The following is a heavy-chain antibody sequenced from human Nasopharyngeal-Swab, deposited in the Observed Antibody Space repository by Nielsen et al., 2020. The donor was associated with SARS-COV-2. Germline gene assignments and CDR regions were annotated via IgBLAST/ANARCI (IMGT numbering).Heavy chain of an antibody. CDR2: IYYSGST. CDR3: ARVRYDILTGYHDNWFDP. Sequence: SETLSLTCTVSGGSISSSSYYWGWIRQPPGKGPEWIGSIYYSGSTYYNPSLKSRVTISVDTSKNQFSLKLSSVTAADTAVYYCARVRYDILTGYHDNWFDPWGQGTLVTVSS. V-gene: IGHV4-39*07. J-gene: IGHJ5*02. D-gene: IGHD3-9*01. CDR1: GGSISSSSYY.